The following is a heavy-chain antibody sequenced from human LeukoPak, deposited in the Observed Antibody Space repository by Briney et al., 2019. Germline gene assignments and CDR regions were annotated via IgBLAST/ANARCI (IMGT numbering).Heavy chain of an antibody. CDR3: GRDLPDYDFWSGRDWFDP. Sequence: GASVKVSCKASGYTVTSYGISWVRQAPGQGLEWMGWISAYNGNTNYAQKLQGRVTMTTDTSTSTAYMELRSLRSDDTAVYYCGRDLPDYDFWSGRDWFDPWGEGTLVTVSS. J-gene: IGHJ5*02. V-gene: IGHV1-18*01. D-gene: IGHD3-3*01. CDR1: GYTVTSYG. CDR2: ISAYNGNT.